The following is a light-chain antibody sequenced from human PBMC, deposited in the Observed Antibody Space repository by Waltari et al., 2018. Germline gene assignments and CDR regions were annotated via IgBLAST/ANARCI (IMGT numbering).Light chain of an antibody. CDR3: QQSYSTPYP. V-gene: IGKV1-39*01. CDR1: QSTRSY. J-gene: IGKJ2*01. Sequence: DIQMTQSPSSLSASVGDRVTITCRASQSTRSYLNWYQQKPGKAPRVLIYAASSLQSGVPSRFSGSGSGTDFTLTISSLQPEDFATYYCQQSYSTPYPFGQGTKLEIK. CDR2: AAS.